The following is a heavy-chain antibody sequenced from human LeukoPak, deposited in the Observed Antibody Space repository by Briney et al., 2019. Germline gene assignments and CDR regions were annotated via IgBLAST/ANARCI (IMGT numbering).Heavy chain of an antibody. V-gene: IGHV3-23*01. D-gene: IGHD3-16*02. Sequence: GGSLRLSCAASGFTFSSYAMSWVRQAPGKGLEWVSAISGSGGSTYYADSVKGRFTISRDNSKNTLYLQMNSLRAEDTAVYYCAKDSDYDYVWGSYRYTHFDYWGQGTLVTVSS. CDR2: ISGSGGST. CDR3: AKDSDYDYVWGSYRYTHFDY. CDR1: GFTFSSYA. J-gene: IGHJ4*02.